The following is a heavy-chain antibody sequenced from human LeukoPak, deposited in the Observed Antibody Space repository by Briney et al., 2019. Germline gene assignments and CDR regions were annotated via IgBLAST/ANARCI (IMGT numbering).Heavy chain of an antibody. V-gene: IGHV1-8*01. J-gene: IGHJ4*02. Sequence: ASVTVSCKASGYTFTSYDINWVRQATGQGLEWMGWMSPNSGNTGYAQKFQGRVTMTRDTPIGTAYLELSSLKSEDTAVYYCARTPPNWGADYWGQGTLVTVSS. CDR3: ARTPPNWGADY. D-gene: IGHD7-27*01. CDR1: GYTFTSYD. CDR2: MSPNSGNT.